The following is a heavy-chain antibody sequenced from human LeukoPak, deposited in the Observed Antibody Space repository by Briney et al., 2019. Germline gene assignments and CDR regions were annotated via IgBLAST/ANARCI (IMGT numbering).Heavy chain of an antibody. CDR2: INPSGGST. J-gene: IGHJ6*02. Sequence: ASVKVSCKASGYTFNNHYMYWVRQAPGQGLEWMGVINPSGGSTSYAQKFQGRVTMTRDTSTRTVYMEVNSLRSEDTAVYYCARDRKGGIAEDPYGMDVWGQGTTVTVSS. CDR3: ARDRKGGIAEDPYGMDV. CDR1: GYTFNNHY. V-gene: IGHV1-46*02. D-gene: IGHD6-13*01.